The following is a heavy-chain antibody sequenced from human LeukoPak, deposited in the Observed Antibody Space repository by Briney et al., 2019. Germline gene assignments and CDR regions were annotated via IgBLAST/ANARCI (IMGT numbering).Heavy chain of an antibody. D-gene: IGHD6-13*01. CDR3: AKDRVPDGRWSLDH. Sequence: PGGSLRLSCAASGFTFSSYSMNWVRQAPGKGLEWVAGLYGNGAGIQYADSVKGRFTISRDNSKNTLYLQMNSLRDEDTALYYCAKDRVPDGRWSLDHWGHGTLVTVSS. CDR2: LYGNGAGI. V-gene: IGHV3-23*01. J-gene: IGHJ4*01. CDR1: GFTFSSYS.